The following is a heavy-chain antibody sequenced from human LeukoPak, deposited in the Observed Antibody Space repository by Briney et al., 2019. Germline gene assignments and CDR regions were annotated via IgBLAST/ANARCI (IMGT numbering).Heavy chain of an antibody. V-gene: IGHV1-46*01. D-gene: IGHD3-3*01. CDR1: GYTFTSYY. CDR3: ARDSNLSYDFWSGYRSYYGMDV. J-gene: IGHJ6*02. Sequence: ASVKVSCKASGYTFTSYYMHWVRQAPGQGLEWMGIINPSGGTPTYAQKFQGRVTMTTDTSTSTAYMELRSLRSDDTAVYYCARDSNLSYDFWSGYRSYYGMDVWGQGTTVTVSS. CDR2: INPSGGTP.